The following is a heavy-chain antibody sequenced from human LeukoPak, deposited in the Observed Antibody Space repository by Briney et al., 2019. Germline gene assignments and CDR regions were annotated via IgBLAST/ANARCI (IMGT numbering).Heavy chain of an antibody. CDR2: INPNSGGT. Sequence: ASVKVSCKASGYTFTGYYMHWVRQAPGQGLEWMGWINPNSGGTNYAQKFQGRVTMTRDTSISTAYMELSRLRSDDTAVYYCARVVGGSLQTGNWFDPWGQGTLVTVSS. D-gene: IGHD2-15*01. J-gene: IGHJ5*02. V-gene: IGHV1-2*02. CDR3: ARVVGGSLQTGNWFDP. CDR1: GYTFTGYY.